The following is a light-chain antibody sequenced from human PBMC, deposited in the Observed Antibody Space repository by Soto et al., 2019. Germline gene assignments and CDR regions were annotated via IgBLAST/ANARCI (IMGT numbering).Light chain of an antibody. CDR1: QGISSY. CDR2: DAS. V-gene: IGKV1-9*01. Sequence: DIQMTQSPSSLSASVGEIITITCRASQGISSYLGWYQQKPGKAPNLMIYDASTLHSGVPSRFSGGGSGTDCTLTISSLQPEDVATYYCQQVNVYPSTLGGGTKVDI. J-gene: IGKJ4*01. CDR3: QQVNVYPST.